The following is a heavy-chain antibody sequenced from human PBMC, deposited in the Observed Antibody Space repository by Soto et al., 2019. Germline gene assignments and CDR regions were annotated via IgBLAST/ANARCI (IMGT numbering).Heavy chain of an antibody. J-gene: IGHJ4*02. CDR1: GVTVSNTH. V-gene: IGHV3-66*01. Sequence: VEYGGGLVQPGGSLRPSCAASGVTVSNTHRSWVRQAPGQGLEWVSVIFGGGRTYHADSVKGRFTISRYTSKNTVSLQTNSLRAEDTAVYYCARGWDYFDYWGQGTLVTVSS. D-gene: IGHD3-16*01. CDR3: ARGWDYFDY. CDR2: IFGGGRT.